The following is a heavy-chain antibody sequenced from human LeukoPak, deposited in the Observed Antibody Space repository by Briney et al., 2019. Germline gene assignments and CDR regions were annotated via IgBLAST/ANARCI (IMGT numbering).Heavy chain of an antibody. V-gene: IGHV3-15*01. CDR2: IKSKTDGGTT. CDR1: GFTFSNAW. Sequence: PGGSLRLSCAASGFTFSNAWMSWVRQAPGKGLEWVGRIKSKTDGGTTDYAAPVKGRFTISRDDSKNTLYLQMNSLKTEDTAVYYCTTGLARTYYYDSSGYYLFDYWGQGTLVIVSS. J-gene: IGHJ4*02. CDR3: TTGLARTYYYDSSGYYLFDY. D-gene: IGHD3-22*01.